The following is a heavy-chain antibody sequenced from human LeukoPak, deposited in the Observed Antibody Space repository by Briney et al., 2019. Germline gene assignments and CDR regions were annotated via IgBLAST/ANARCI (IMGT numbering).Heavy chain of an antibody. CDR2: IKQDGSEE. D-gene: IGHD1-1*01. Sequence: GGSLRLSCAGSGFTFSSYWMSWVRQAPGKGLEWVANIKQDGSEEYYVDSVKGRFTISRDNAKNSLYLQMNSLRAEDTAVYYCAKGSQLERRRAFDIWGQGTMVTVSS. J-gene: IGHJ3*02. CDR3: AKGSQLERRRAFDI. V-gene: IGHV3-7*01. CDR1: GFTFSSYW.